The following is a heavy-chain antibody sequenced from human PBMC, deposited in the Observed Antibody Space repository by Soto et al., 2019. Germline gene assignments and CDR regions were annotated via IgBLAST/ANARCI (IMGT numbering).Heavy chain of an antibody. J-gene: IGHJ4*02. V-gene: IGHV4-30-4*01. CDR2: IYYSGST. D-gene: IGHD2-21*02. CDR1: GGSISSGDYY. Sequence: SETLSLTCTVSGGSISSGDYYWSWIRQPPGKGLEWIGYIYYSGSTYYNPSLKSRVTISVDTSKNQFSLKLSSVTAADTAVYYCARDHRRGNSDSNSDYWGQGTLVTVSS. CDR3: ARDHRRGNSDSNSDY.